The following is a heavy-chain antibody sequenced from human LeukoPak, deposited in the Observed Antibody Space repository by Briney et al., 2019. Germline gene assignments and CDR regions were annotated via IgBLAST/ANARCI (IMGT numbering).Heavy chain of an antibody. CDR2: IDHRRNT. CDR1: DGSFSGYY. V-gene: IGHV4-34*01. D-gene: IGHD2-15*01. J-gene: IGHJ4*02. CDR3: ARVSGGLFDY. Sequence: LETLSLTCAVYDGSFSGYYWSWLRQPPGKGLEWIGEIDHRRNTNYNPSLKSRVTISIDTSSNQFSLRLSSVTAADTAMYYCARVSGGLFDYWGQGTLVTVSS.